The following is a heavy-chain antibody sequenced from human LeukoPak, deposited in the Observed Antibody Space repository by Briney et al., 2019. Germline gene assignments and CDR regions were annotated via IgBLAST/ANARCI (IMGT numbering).Heavy chain of an antibody. CDR3: ARLGIYDLSRFDP. Sequence: SETLSLTCAVSGYSISSGYYWGWIRQPPGKGLEWIGSIYHSGSTYYNPSLKSRVTISVDTSKNQFSLKLSSVTAAETAVYYCARLGIYDLSRFDPWGQGTLVTVSS. V-gene: IGHV4-38-2*01. D-gene: IGHD3-3*01. CDR1: GYSISSGYY. J-gene: IGHJ5*02. CDR2: IYHSGST.